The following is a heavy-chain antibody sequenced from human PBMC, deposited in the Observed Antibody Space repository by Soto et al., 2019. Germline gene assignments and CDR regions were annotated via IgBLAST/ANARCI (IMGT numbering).Heavy chain of an antibody. CDR2: IYYSGST. CDR1: CGTSSNSSYY. Sequence: LQTLSLTGTVSCGTSSNSSYYWGWIRQTPGKGLEWIGSIYYSGSTYYNPSLKSRVTISVDTSKNQFSLKLSSVTAADTAVYYCARPSPRYCSGGSCLEFPDAFDIWGQGTMVTVSS. V-gene: IGHV4-39*01. CDR3: ARPSPRYCSGGSCLEFPDAFDI. D-gene: IGHD2-15*01. J-gene: IGHJ3*02.